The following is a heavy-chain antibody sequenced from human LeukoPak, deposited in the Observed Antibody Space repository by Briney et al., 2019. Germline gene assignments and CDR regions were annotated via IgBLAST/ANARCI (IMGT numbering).Heavy chain of an antibody. Sequence: GGSLRLSCAASGFTFSSHAMHWVRQPPGKGLEWLAVVSYDGRLKYYADSVKGRFTISRDNSKNTLYVQMNSLKPEDTALYYCAKGMEGSGWDRPIDYWGQGTLVTVSS. V-gene: IGHV3-30*04. CDR1: GFTFSSHA. D-gene: IGHD6-19*01. CDR2: VSYDGRLK. J-gene: IGHJ4*02. CDR3: AKGMEGSGWDRPIDY.